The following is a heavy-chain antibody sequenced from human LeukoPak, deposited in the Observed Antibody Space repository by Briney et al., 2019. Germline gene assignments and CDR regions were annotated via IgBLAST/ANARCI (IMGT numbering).Heavy chain of an antibody. Sequence: GGSLRLSCAASGFILSSYPMTWVRQAPGKGLEWVSAISGNGENTYYADPVKGRFSISRDNSRNTVYLQMNSLRPEDTAIYYCANQRGGYWGQGTLVTVSS. CDR2: ISGNGENT. CDR1: GFILSSYP. V-gene: IGHV3-23*01. D-gene: IGHD3-10*01. J-gene: IGHJ4*02. CDR3: ANQRGGY.